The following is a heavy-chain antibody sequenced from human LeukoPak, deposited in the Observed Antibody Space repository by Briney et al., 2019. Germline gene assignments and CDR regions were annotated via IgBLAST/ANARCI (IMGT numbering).Heavy chain of an antibody. CDR1: GYTFTSYG. CDR2: ISAYNGNT. Sequence: ASVKVSCKASGYTFTSYGISWVRQAPGQGLEWMGWISAYNGNTNYAQKLQGRVTMTTDTSTSTVYMELRSLRSDDTAVYYCARAFHTSNYDILTGYYYYYGMDVWGQGTTVTVSS. D-gene: IGHD3-9*01. J-gene: IGHJ6*02. CDR3: ARAFHTSNYDILTGYYYYYGMDV. V-gene: IGHV1-18*01.